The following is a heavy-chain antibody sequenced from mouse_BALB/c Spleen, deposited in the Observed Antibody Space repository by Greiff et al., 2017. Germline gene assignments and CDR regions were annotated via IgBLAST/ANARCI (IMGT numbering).Heavy chain of an antibody. V-gene: IGHV5-17*02. CDR2: ISSGSSTI. CDR3: AKSHYRYDGFAY. J-gene: IGHJ3*01. CDR1: GFTFSSLG. Sequence: VTLVESGGGLVQPGGFRKLSCAASGFTFSSLGMHWVRQAPEKGLEWVAYISSGSSTIYYADTVKGRFTISRDNPKNTLFLQMTSLRSEDTAMYYCAKSHYRYDGFAYWGQGTLVTVSA. D-gene: IGHD2-14*01.